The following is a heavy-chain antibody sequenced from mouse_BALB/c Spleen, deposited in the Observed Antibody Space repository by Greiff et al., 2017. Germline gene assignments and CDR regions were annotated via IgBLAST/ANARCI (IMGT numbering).Heavy chain of an antibody. J-gene: IGHJ1*01. V-gene: IGHV1S81*02. Sequence: VQLQQSGAELVKPGASVKLSCKASGYTFTSYYMYWVKQRPGQGLEWIGEINPSNGGTNFNEKFKSKATLTVDKSSSTAYMQLSSLTSEDSAVYYCARLLRRYFDVWGAGTTVTVSS. D-gene: IGHD2-12*01. CDR2: INPSNGGT. CDR1: GYTFTSYY. CDR3: ARLLRRYFDV.